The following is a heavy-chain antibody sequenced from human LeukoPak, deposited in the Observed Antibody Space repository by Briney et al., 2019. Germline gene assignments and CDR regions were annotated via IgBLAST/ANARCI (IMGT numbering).Heavy chain of an antibody. CDR1: GYTFTSYD. D-gene: IGHD3-9*01. Sequence: GASVKVSCKASGYTFTSYDINWVRQATGQGLEWMGLMNPNSGNTGYAQKFQGRVTMTRNTSISTAYMELSSLRSEDTAVYYCAREGYDILTGYYYDYYYYSGMDVWGQGTTVTVSS. CDR3: AREGYDILTGYYYDYYYYSGMDV. CDR2: MNPNSGNT. V-gene: IGHV1-8*01. J-gene: IGHJ6*02.